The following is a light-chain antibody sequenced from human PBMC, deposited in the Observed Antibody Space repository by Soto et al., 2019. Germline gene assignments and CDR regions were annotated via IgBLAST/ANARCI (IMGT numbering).Light chain of an antibody. V-gene: IGLV4-69*01. J-gene: IGLJ2*01. CDR1: SGHSSYA. CDR3: QTWGTGPLV. CDR2: LNSDGSL. Sequence: QLVLTQSPSASASLGASVKLTCTLSSGHSSYAIAWHQQQPEKGPRYLMNLNSDGSLSKGDGIPDRFSGSSSGAERYLTISSLQSEDEADYYCQTWGTGPLVFGGGTKLTVL.